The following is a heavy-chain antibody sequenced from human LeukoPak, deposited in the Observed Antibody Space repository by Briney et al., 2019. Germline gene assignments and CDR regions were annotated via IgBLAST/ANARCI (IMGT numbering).Heavy chain of an antibody. J-gene: IGHJ6*03. V-gene: IGHV1-46*01. CDR2: INPRGGST. D-gene: IGHD6-13*01. CDR3: ARVRGDLHGSGRSSSSWYPWDYYYYMDV. CDR1: GYTFTSYY. Sequence: PRASVKVSCKASGYTFTSYYMRWVRQAPGQGLEWMGIINPRGGSTSYAQKFQGRVTMTRDTSTSTVYMELSSLRSEDTAVYYCARVRGDLHGSGRSSSSWYPWDYYYYMDVWGKGTTVTVSS.